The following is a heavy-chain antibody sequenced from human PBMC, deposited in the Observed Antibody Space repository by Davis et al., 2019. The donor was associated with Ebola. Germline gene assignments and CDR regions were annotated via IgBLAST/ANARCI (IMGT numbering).Heavy chain of an antibody. Sequence: SETLSLTCAVYGGSFSGYYWSWIRQPPGKGLEWIGEINHSGSTNYNPSLKSRVTISVDTSKNQFSLKLSSVTAADTAVYYCASVVPAAGGGYWGQGTLVTVSS. D-gene: IGHD2-2*01. V-gene: IGHV4-34*01. CDR2: INHSGST. CDR3: ASVVPAAGGGY. J-gene: IGHJ4*02. CDR1: GGSFSGYY.